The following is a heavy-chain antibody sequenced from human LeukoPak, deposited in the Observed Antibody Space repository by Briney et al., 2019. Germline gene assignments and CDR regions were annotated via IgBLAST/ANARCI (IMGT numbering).Heavy chain of an antibody. D-gene: IGHD1-26*01. CDR3: AKGDHSGSYYVGYFDH. CDR2: ISGSGGST. Sequence: PGGSLRLSCAASGFTFSSYGMHWVRQAPGKGLEWVSGISGSGGSTYYADSVKGRFTISRDNSKNTLYLQINSLRAEDTAVYYCAKGDHSGSYYVGYFDHWGQGTLDTVSS. V-gene: IGHV3-23*01. J-gene: IGHJ4*02. CDR1: GFTFSSYG.